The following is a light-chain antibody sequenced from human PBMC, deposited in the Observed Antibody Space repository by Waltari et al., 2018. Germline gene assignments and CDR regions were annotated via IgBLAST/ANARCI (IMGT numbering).Light chain of an antibody. J-gene: IGLJ3*02. V-gene: IGLV7-46*01. Sequence: QAVVTQEPSLTVSPGGTVTLTCDSSPGAVTTGHYAYWLQQKPGQAPRTLIYNTNKKPSWTPARFSGSLFGGKAALTLSGAQPDDEADYYCLLYYSGARVFGGGTKLTVL. CDR3: LLYYSGARV. CDR1: PGAVTTGHY. CDR2: NTN.